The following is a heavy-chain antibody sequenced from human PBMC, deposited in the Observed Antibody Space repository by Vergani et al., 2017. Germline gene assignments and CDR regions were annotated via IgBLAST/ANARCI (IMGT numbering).Heavy chain of an antibody. CDR2: IYHSGST. J-gene: IGHJ4*02. V-gene: IGHV4-4*02. D-gene: IGHD6-19*01. CDR1: GGSISSSNW. CDR3: AKDAAGYSSGWYDIYYFQY. Sequence: QVQLQESGPGLVKPSGTLSLTCAVSGGSISSSNWWSWVRQPPGKGLEWIGKIYHSGSTNYNPSLKSRVTISVDKSKNQFSLKLSSGTAADTAVYYCAKDAAGYSSGWYDIYYFQYWGQGTLVTVSS.